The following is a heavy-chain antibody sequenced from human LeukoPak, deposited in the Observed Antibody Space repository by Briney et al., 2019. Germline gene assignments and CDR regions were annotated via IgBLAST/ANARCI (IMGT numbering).Heavy chain of an antibody. V-gene: IGHV4-59*01. J-gene: IGHJ4*02. CDR2: IYYSGST. CDR3: AREVVAAAGTVDY. D-gene: IGHD6-13*01. Sequence: SETLSLTCTVSGGSISSYYWSWIRQPPGRGLEWIGYIYYSGSTNYNPSLKSRVTISVDTSKNQFSLKVTSVTAADTAVYYCAREVVAAAGTVDYWGQGTLVTVSS. CDR1: GGSISSYY.